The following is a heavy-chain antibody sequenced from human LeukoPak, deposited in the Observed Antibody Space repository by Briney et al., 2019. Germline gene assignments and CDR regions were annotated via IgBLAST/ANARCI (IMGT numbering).Heavy chain of an antibody. Sequence: SETLSLTCTVSGGSISSGSYYWSWIRRPAGKGLEWIGRIYTSGSTNYNPSLKSRVTISVDTSKNQFSLKLSSVTAADTAVYYCARNGEDIVVVPAAIWGQGTLVTVSS. J-gene: IGHJ4*02. V-gene: IGHV4-61*02. CDR3: ARNGEDIVVVPAAI. CDR1: GGSISSGSYY. D-gene: IGHD2-2*01. CDR2: IYTSGST.